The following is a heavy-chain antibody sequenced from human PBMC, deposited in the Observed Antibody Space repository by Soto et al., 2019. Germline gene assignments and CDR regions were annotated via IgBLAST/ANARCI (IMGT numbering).Heavy chain of an antibody. D-gene: IGHD4-17*01. J-gene: IGHJ4*02. CDR3: ARIVSGRDYGDSIDY. CDR1: GFTFSRYW. CDR2: IKEDGSEK. V-gene: IGHV3-7*03. Sequence: EGSLRLSCAASGFTFSRYWLTWVRQAPGNGLEWVANIKEDGSEKYYVDSVKGRFTTSRDNAKNSLYLQMNSLRAEDTAVYYCARIVSGRDYGDSIDYWGQGTLVTVSS.